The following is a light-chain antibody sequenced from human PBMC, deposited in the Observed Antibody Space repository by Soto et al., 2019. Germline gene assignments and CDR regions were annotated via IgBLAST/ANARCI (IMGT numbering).Light chain of an antibody. CDR1: ETVATN. CDR3: QQYFEWPPMT. J-gene: IGKJ1*01. CDR2: GAS. Sequence: EVVMTQSPATLSVSPGERATLSCRASETVATNLAWYQQKPRQAPRLLISGASTRAAGISDRFRGSGSGTEFTLTISSLRSEDSAIYYCQQYFEWPPMTFGQGTKVDIK. V-gene: IGKV3-15*01.